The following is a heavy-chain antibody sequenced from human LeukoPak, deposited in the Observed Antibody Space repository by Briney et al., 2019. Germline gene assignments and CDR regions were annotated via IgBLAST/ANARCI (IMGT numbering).Heavy chain of an antibody. CDR2: INWNGGST. CDR3: ARAMYYYDSSGYLH. CDR1: GFSFDDYA. D-gene: IGHD3-22*01. J-gene: IGHJ4*02. Sequence: GGSLRLSCAASGFSFDDYAMSWVRQAPGKGLEWVSGINWNGGSTGYADSVKGRFTISRDNAKNSLYLQMNSLRAEDTAVYYCARAMYYYDSSGYLHWGQGTLVTVSS. V-gene: IGHV3-20*04.